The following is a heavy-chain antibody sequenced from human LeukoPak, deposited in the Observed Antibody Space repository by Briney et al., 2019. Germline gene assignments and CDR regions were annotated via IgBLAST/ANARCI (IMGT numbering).Heavy chain of an antibody. CDR1: GFTFSSYA. V-gene: IGHV3-23*01. CDR3: ATDSSGYYYALPFDY. Sequence: GGSLRLSCAASGFTFSSYAMSWVRQAPGKGLEWVSAISGSGGSTYYADSVKGRFTISRDNSKNTLYLQMNSLRAEDTAVYYCATDSSGYYYALPFDYWGRGTLVTVSS. CDR2: ISGSGGST. D-gene: IGHD3-22*01. J-gene: IGHJ4*02.